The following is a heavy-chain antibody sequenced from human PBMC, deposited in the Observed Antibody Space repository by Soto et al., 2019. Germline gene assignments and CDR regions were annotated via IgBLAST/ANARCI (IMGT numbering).Heavy chain of an antibody. V-gene: IGHV3-23*01. CDR2: ISGSGDI. CDR3: ARSLVAAITYYGKDG. Sequence: PGGSLRLSCAASGLTLSNFALSWVRQAPGKGLEWVSGISGSGDIYYADAVKGRFTLSRDNSKNTLYLQMNSRRVEDTAIYYCARSLVAAITYYGKDGWGQGTTVTVSS. CDR1: GLTLSNFA. J-gene: IGHJ6*02. D-gene: IGHD1-26*01.